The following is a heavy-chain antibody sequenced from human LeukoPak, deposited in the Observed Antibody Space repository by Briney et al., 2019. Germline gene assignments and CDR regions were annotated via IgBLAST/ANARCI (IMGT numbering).Heavy chain of an antibody. Sequence: SVKVSCKASGGTFSSYAISWVRQAPRQGLEWMGGIIPIFGTANYAQKFQGRVTITTDESTSTAYVELSSLRSEDTAVYYCARGPRYGSYSAFDIWGQGTMVTVSS. CDR1: GGTFSSYA. CDR2: IIPIFGTA. J-gene: IGHJ3*02. V-gene: IGHV1-69*05. D-gene: IGHD1-26*01. CDR3: ARGPRYGSYSAFDI.